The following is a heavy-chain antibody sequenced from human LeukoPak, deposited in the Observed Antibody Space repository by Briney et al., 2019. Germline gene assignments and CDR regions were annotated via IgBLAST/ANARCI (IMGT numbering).Heavy chain of an antibody. J-gene: IGHJ4*02. D-gene: IGHD3-10*01. Sequence: PGGSLRLSCAASGFTFSSYAMHWVRQAPGKGLEWVAVISYDGSNKYYADSVKGRFTISRDNSKNTLYLQMNSLRAEDTAVYYCAKDRASLLWFGELSFDYWGQGTLVTVSS. CDR3: AKDRASLLWFGELSFDY. CDR2: ISYDGSNK. V-gene: IGHV3-30*18. CDR1: GFTFSSYA.